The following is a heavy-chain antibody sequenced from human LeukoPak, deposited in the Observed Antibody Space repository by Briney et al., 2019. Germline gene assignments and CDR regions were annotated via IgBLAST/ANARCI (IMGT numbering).Heavy chain of an antibody. Sequence: GGSLRLSCAASGFAFSDYYMSWIRQAPGQGLEWISYIDRSGNTKYYADSVKGRLTISRDNAKNSLLLQVNSLRAEDTAVYYCAREFSYGTDWGQGTLVIVYS. V-gene: IGHV3-11*01. J-gene: IGHJ4*02. CDR3: AREFSYGTD. D-gene: IGHD5-18*01. CDR1: GFAFSDYY. CDR2: IDRSGNTK.